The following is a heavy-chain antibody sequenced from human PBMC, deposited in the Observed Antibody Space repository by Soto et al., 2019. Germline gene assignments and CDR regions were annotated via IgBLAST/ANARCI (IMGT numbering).Heavy chain of an antibody. J-gene: IGHJ4*02. CDR2: IYQSGNT. CDR3: VRGKVNFDY. V-gene: IGHV4-38-2*02. CDR1: DYSISSGYH. Sequence: XGTLSLTCIVSDYSISSGYHWCRIRQPPGKGLECIGTIYQSGNTYYNPSLKSRVILSIDTSKNQFSLKLSTVTAADTAVYYCVRGKVNFDYWGKGILVTVSS.